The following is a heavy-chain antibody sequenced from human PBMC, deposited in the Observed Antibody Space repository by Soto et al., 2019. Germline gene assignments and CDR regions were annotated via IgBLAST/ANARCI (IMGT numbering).Heavy chain of an antibody. CDR2: ISSSGSTI. V-gene: IGHV3-11*01. CDR3: ASLYGSGSYFGYYYGMDV. CDR1: GFTFSDYY. J-gene: IGHJ6*02. Sequence: QVQLVESGGGLVKPGGSLRLSCAASGFTFSDYYMSWIRQAPGKGLEWVSYISSSGSTIYYADSVKGRFTISRDNAKNLRYLQLHSLRAEYTAVYYCASLYGSGSYFGYYYGMDVWGQGTTVTVSS. D-gene: IGHD3-10*01.